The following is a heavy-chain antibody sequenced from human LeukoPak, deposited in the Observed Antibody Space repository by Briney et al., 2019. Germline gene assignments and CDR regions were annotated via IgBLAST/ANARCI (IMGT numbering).Heavy chain of an antibody. D-gene: IGHD3-10*01. CDR3: ARETYYGSGSYSAFALDY. CDR2: ISGSGTSI. V-gene: IGHV3-48*03. J-gene: IGHJ4*02. Sequence: GGSLRLSCAASGFTFSNYEINWVRQAPGRGLEWISYISGSGTSICHANSVKGRFTISRDNAKNSVYLQMNSLRAEDTAVYYCARETYYGSGSYSAFALDYWGQGTLVTVSS. CDR1: GFTFSNYE.